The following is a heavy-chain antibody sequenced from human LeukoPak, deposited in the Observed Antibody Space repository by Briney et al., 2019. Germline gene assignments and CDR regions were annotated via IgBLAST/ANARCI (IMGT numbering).Heavy chain of an antibody. Sequence: GGSLRLSCAASGFTVSSNYMSWVRQAPGKGLEWVSVIYSGGSTYYADSVKGRFTISRDNSKNTLYLQMNSLRAEDTAVYYCARDRGRVRRYALDIRGQGTMVTVSS. CDR1: GFTVSSNY. J-gene: IGHJ3*02. CDR2: IYSGGST. D-gene: IGHD2-2*01. V-gene: IGHV3-53*01. CDR3: ARDRGRVRRYALDI.